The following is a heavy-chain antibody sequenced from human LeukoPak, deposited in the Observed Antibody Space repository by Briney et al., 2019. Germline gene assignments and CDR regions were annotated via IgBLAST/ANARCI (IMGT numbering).Heavy chain of an antibody. J-gene: IGHJ4*02. CDR3: AAGWVCSGGSCYYYFDY. D-gene: IGHD2-15*01. CDR2: LVAGSGNT. Sequence: SVSLSCNASGFTFTSYSMLCVRQARGKRLEWIGWLVAGSGNTNYAPKFQERVTITRDMSTSTDYMELSSLRSEDTAVYYCAAGWVCSGGSCYYYFDYWGQGTLVTVSS. V-gene: IGHV1-58*02. CDR1: GFTFTSYS.